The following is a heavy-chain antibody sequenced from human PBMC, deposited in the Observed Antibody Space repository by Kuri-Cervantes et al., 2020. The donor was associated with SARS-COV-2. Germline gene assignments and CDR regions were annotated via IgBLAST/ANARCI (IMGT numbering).Heavy chain of an antibody. J-gene: IGHJ6*03. V-gene: IGHV4-34*01. Sequence: SETLSLTCTVSGGSISSYYWSWIRQPPGKGLEWIGEINHSGSTNYNPSLKSRVTISVDTSKNQFSLKLSSVTAADTAVYYCARVVLLFRVLYYYYIDVWGKGTTVTVSS. CDR3: ARVVLLFRVLYYYYIDV. D-gene: IGHD3-10*02. CDR2: INHSGST. CDR1: GGSISSYY.